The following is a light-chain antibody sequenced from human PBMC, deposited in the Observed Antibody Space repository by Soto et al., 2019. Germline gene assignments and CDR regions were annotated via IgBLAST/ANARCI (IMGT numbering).Light chain of an antibody. Sequence: DVVMTQSPLSLPVTLGQPASISCRSSQSLVYSDGYAYLSWFQQRPGQSPRRLIYRASNRDSGVPDRVRGSGSGKDFTLQINRVEAEDVVVYYCLQGTHGPPTFGRGTRVEIK. CDR1: QSLVYSDGYAY. V-gene: IGKV2-30*01. J-gene: IGKJ1*01. CDR2: RAS. CDR3: LQGTHGPPT.